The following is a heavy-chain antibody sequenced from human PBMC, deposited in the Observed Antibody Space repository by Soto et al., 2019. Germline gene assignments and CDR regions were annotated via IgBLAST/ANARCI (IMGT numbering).Heavy chain of an antibody. D-gene: IGHD6-13*01. CDR2: IYYSGST. CDR3: ARGIAAAGSFDY. Sequence: QVQLQESGPGLVKPSETLSLTCTVSGGSISSYYWSWIRQPPGKGLEWIEYIYYSGSTNYNPSLKSRVTISVDTSKNQFSLKLSSVTAADTAVYYCARGIAAAGSFDYWGQGTLVTVSS. V-gene: IGHV4-59*01. J-gene: IGHJ4*02. CDR1: GGSISSYY.